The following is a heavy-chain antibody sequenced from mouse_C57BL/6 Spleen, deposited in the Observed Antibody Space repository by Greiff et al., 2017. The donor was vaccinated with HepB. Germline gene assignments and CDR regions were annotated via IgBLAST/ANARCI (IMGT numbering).Heavy chain of an antibody. D-gene: IGHD1-1*01. CDR3: ASADGSSQFAY. V-gene: IGHV2-6*01. J-gene: IGHJ3*01. CDR2: IWGVGST. CDR1: GFSLTSYG. Sequence: VQLVESGPGLVAPSQSLSITCTVSGFSLTSYGVDWVRQSPGKGLEWLGVIWGVGSTNYNSALKSRLSISKDNSKSQVFLKMNSLQTDDTAMYYCASADGSSQFAYWGQGTLVTVSA.